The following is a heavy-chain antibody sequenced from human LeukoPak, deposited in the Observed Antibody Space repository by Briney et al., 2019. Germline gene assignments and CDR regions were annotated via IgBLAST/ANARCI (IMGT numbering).Heavy chain of an antibody. CDR2: IYYGGNT. D-gene: IGHD3-3*01. V-gene: IGHV4-39*01. J-gene: IGHJ4*02. CDR3: ARQIGVVRNFDC. CDR1: GGSIISSNHY. Sequence: PSETLSLTCTVSGGSIISSNHYWGWVRQPPGKGLEWLGSIYYGGNTYYNSSLQSRVTVSVDTSKNQFSLKLSSVTAADTAVYYCARQIGVVRNFDCWGQGTLVTVSS.